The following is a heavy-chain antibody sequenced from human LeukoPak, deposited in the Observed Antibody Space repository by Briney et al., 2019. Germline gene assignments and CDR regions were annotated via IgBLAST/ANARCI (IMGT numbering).Heavy chain of an antibody. CDR2: ISSSSSNK. CDR1: GFPFSSYG. V-gene: IGHV3-21*01. CDR3: ARSIGRGLVLRCFPWDY. Sequence: PGGSLRLSCAASGFPFSSYGMNWVRKAPGKGLEWVSSISSSSSNKYYADSVKGRFTIPRDNAKNSLYLQMNSQRADETAVYSCARSIGRGLVLRCFPWDYWGQGTLVTVSS. D-gene: IGHD3-9*01. J-gene: IGHJ4*02.